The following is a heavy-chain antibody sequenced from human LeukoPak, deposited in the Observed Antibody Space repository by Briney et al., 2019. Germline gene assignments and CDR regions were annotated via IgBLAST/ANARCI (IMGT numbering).Heavy chain of an antibody. D-gene: IGHD5-18*01. V-gene: IGHV3-23*01. CDR2: ISGSGGST. Sequence: GGSLRLSCAASGFTFSNYALIWVRQAPGKGLEWVSAISGSGGSTYYADSVKGRFTISRDNAKNSLYLQMNSLRAEDTAVYYCARGSLLRGYTYGDCWGQGTLVTVSS. CDR1: GFTFSNYA. CDR3: ARGSLLRGYTYGDC. J-gene: IGHJ4*02.